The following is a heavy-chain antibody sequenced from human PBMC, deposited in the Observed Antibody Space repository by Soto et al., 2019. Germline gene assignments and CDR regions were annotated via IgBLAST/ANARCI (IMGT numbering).Heavy chain of an antibody. D-gene: IGHD2-21*02. Sequence: EVQLVESGGGLVQPGGSLKLSCAASGFTFSGSAMHWVRQASGKGLEWVGRIRSKANSYATAYAASVKGRFTISRDDSKHTAYLQMNSLKTEDTAVYYCTRLRSWTAGYYFDYWGQGTLVTVSS. CDR2: IRSKANSYAT. CDR1: GFTFSGSA. V-gene: IGHV3-73*02. CDR3: TRLRSWTAGYYFDY. J-gene: IGHJ4*02.